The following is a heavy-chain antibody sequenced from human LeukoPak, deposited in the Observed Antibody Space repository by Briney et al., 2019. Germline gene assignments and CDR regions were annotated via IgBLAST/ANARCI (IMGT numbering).Heavy chain of an antibody. J-gene: IGHJ5*02. CDR3: ARGNSNYVGNWFDP. V-gene: IGHV4-34*01. CDR1: GGSFSGYY. CDR2: INHSRST. D-gene: IGHD4-11*01. Sequence: SETLSLTCAVYGGSFSGYYWSWIRQPPGKGLEWIGEINHSRSTNYNPSLKSRVTISVDPSNNQFSLKQSSVTAADTAVYYCARGNSNYVGNWFDPWGQGTLVTVSS.